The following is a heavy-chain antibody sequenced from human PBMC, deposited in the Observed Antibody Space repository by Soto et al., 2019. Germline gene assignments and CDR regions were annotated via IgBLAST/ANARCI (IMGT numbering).Heavy chain of an antibody. D-gene: IGHD2-15*01. V-gene: IGHV3-30*18. CDR1: GFTFSNYG. CDR2: ISYDGSNK. CDR3: AKDRQGGGSPFDY. Sequence: HPGGSLRLSCAASGFTFSNYGMLWVRQAPGKGLEWVAIISYDGSNKYFADSVKGRFTISRDNSKNTLSLQMNSLRVEDTGVYYCAKDRQGGGSPFDYWGQGTLVTVSS. J-gene: IGHJ4*02.